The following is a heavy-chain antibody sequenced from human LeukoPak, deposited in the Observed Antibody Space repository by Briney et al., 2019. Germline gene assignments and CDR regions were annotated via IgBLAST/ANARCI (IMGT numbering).Heavy chain of an antibody. D-gene: IGHD3-9*01. J-gene: IGHJ4*02. V-gene: IGHV3-53*01. CDR2: IYSGGST. CDR3: ARESSILTGYYFFDY. Sequence: GGSLRLSCAASGFTVSSNYMSWVRQAPGKGLEWVSVIYSGGSTYYADSVKGRFTISRDNSKNTLYLQMNSLRAADTAVYYCARESSILTGYYFFDYWGQGTLVTVSS. CDR1: GFTVSSNY.